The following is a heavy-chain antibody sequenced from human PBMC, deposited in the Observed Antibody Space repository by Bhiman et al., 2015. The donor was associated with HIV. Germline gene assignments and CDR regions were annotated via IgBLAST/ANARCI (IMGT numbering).Heavy chain of an antibody. CDR1: GFTFSSYE. V-gene: IGHV3-48*03. J-gene: IGHJ6*02. Sequence: EVQLVESGGGLVQPGGSLRLSCAASGFTFSSYEMNWVRQAPGKGLEWVSYISSSGSTIYYADSVKGRFTISRDNAKNSLYLQMNSLRAEDTAVYYCARVRDCSSTSCPVGAYYYYGMDVWGQGTTVTVSS. CDR3: ARVRDCSSTSCPVGAYYYYGMDV. D-gene: IGHD2-2*01. CDR2: ISSSGSTI.